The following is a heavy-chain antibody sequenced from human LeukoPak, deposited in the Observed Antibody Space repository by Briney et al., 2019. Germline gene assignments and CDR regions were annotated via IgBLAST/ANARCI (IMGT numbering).Heavy chain of an antibody. CDR3: ARGPASTELWLDYFDY. CDR1: GDSISSGTYY. CDR2: IHTSGST. J-gene: IGHJ4*02. D-gene: IGHD3-10*01. Sequence: SETLSLTCTVSGDSISSGTYYWSWLRQLAGKGLEWIGRIHTSGSTNYDPSLKSRVTISLDTSKNQFSLKVTSVTVADTAVYYCARGPASTELWLDYFDYWGQGTLVTVSS. V-gene: IGHV4-61*02.